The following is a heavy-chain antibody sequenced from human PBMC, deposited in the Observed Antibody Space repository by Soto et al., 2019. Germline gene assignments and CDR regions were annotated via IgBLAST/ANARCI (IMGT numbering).Heavy chain of an antibody. J-gene: IGHJ6*02. D-gene: IGHD4-17*01. Sequence: GASVKVSCKASGYTFTGYYMHWVRQAPGQGLEWMGWINPNSGGTNYAQKFQGRVTMTRDTSISTAYMELSRPRSDDTAVYYCARQPDYGDYNVTIWYYGMDVWGQGTTVTVSS. CDR2: INPNSGGT. V-gene: IGHV1-2*02. CDR1: GYTFTGYY. CDR3: ARQPDYGDYNVTIWYYGMDV.